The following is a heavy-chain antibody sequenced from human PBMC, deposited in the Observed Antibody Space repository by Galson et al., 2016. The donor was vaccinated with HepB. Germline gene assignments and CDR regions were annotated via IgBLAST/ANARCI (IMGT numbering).Heavy chain of an antibody. Sequence: SLRLSCAASGFTFSSYAMYWVRQAPGKGLEWVAVLSYEGSNKYYADSVKGRFTISRDISKKTLYLQMNSLGAEDTAVYYCARDESRYNCNDVYYFDYWGQGTLVTVSS. V-gene: IGHV3-30*04. J-gene: IGHJ4*02. CDR2: LSYEGSNK. CDR1: GFTFSSYA. D-gene: IGHD1-20*01. CDR3: ARDESRYNCNDVYYFDY.